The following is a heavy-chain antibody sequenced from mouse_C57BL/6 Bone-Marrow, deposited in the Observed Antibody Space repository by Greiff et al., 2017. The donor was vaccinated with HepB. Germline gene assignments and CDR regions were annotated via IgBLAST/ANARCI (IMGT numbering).Heavy chain of an antibody. V-gene: IGHV1-81*01. Sequence: VKLVESGAELARPGASVKLSCKASGYTFTSYGISWVKQRTGQGLEWIGEIYPRSGNTYYNEKFKGKATLTADKSSSTAYMELRSLTSEDSAVYFCARQGWLLLYYFDYWGQGTTLTVSS. CDR3: ARQGWLLLYYFDY. CDR2: IYPRSGNT. CDR1: GYTFTSYG. D-gene: IGHD2-3*01. J-gene: IGHJ2*01.